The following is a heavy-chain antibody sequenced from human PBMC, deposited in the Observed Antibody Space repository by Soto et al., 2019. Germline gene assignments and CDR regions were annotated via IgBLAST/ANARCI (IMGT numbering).Heavy chain of an antibody. CDR2: ISGSGGST. D-gene: IGHD6-19*01. CDR1: GFTFSSYA. V-gene: IGHV3-23*01. CDR3: AKFLRIAVAGESLDY. J-gene: IGHJ4*02. Sequence: PGESLKISCAASGFTFSSYAMSWVRQAPGKGLEWVSAISGSGGSTYYADSVKGRFTISRDNSKNTLYLQMNSLRAEDTAVYYCAKFLRIAVAGESLDYWGQGALVTVSS.